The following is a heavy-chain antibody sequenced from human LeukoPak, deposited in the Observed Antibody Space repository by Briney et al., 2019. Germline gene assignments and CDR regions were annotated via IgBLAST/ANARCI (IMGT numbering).Heavy chain of an antibody. J-gene: IGHJ5*02. CDR1: GGFISSGGYY. D-gene: IGHD3-22*01. Sequence: SQTLSLTCTVSGGFISSGGYYWSWIRQPPGKGLEWIGYIYYSGSTYYNPSLKSRVTISVDTSKNQFSLKLSSVTAADTAVYYCARGSYESSSWFDPWGQGTLVTVSS. V-gene: IGHV4-30-4*01. CDR3: ARGSYESSSWFDP. CDR2: IYYSGST.